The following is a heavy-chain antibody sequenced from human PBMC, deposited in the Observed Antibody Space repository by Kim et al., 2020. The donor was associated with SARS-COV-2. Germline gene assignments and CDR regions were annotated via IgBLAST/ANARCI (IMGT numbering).Heavy chain of an antibody. D-gene: IGHD3-22*01. CDR2: IRKRIDNYAT. CDR3: TSYYDYRFDN. Sequence: GGSLRLSCAASGFIFSGSPMHWVRQAPGKGLEWVGRIRKRIDNYATAYGASVKGRLTITRDDSTNTAFLQMNSLKTEDTAVYSCTSYYDYRFDNWGQGTLVTVSS. V-gene: IGHV3-73*01. J-gene: IGHJ4*02. CDR1: GFIFSGSP.